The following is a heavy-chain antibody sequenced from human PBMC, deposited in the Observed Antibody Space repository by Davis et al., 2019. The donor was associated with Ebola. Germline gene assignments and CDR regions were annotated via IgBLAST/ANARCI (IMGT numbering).Heavy chain of an antibody. Sequence: GESLKISCAASGFSFSNYNIHWVRQAPGKGLEWVAVVWFDGSEKYYVDSVKGRFTISRDNAKNSLYLQMNSLRAEDTAVYYCARVPGSYIGYYYYGVDVWGQGTTVTVSS. CDR3: ARVPGSYIGYYYYGVDV. J-gene: IGHJ6*02. CDR1: GFSFSNYN. V-gene: IGHV3-33*01. D-gene: IGHD1-26*01. CDR2: VWFDGSEK.